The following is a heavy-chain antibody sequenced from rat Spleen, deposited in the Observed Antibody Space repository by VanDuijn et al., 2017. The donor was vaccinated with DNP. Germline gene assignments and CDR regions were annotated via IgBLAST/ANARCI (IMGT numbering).Heavy chain of an antibody. V-gene: IGHV4-2*01. CDR1: GFNFNDYW. CDR3: TRGENWIYDY. D-gene: IGHD1-2*01. CDR2: INKDSTTM. J-gene: IGHJ2*01. Sequence: EVKLVESGGGLVQPGRSLKLSCVVSGFNFNDYWMAWVRQAPGKGLEWIGEINKDSTTMNYTPSLKDKFTISRDNAQNTLYLQMSRLGSEDTAIYYGTRGENWIYDYWGQGVMVTVSS.